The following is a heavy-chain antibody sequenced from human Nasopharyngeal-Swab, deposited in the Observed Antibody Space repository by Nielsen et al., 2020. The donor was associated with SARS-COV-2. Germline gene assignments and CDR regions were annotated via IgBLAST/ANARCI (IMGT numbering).Heavy chain of an antibody. CDR3: ARDRTAVALDC. V-gene: IGHV3-30*03. CDR2: ISYDGSNK. Sequence: GESLKISCAASGFTFSSYGMHWVRQAPGKGLEWVAVISYDGSNKYYADSVKGRFTISRDNSKNTLYLQMNSLRAEDTAVYYCARDRTAVALDCWGQGTLVTVSS. J-gene: IGHJ4*02. CDR1: GFTFSSYG. D-gene: IGHD6-19*01.